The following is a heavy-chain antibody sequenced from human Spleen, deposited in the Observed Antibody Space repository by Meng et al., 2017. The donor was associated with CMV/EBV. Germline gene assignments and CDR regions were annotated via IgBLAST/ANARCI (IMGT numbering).Heavy chain of an antibody. D-gene: IGHD1-26*01. CDR2: VYYTGGT. J-gene: IGHJ4*02. CDR3: ARDSGTYTRMDY. CDR1: GGSIGSSTYY. V-gene: IGHV4-39*07. Sequence: SETLSLTCTVSGGSIGSSTYYWGWIRQPPGKGLEYIGIVYYTGGTYYNPSLKSRVTISVDTSKNQFSLKLSSVTAADTAVYYCARDSGTYTRMDYWGQGTLVTVSS.